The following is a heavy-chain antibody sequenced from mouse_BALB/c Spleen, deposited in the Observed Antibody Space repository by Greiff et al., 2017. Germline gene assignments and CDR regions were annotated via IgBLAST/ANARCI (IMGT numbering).Heavy chain of an antibody. D-gene: IGHD1-1*01. CDR3: ARSITTVVATGDY. J-gene: IGHJ2*01. CDR1: GYTFSSYW. V-gene: IGHV1-9*01. CDR2: ILPGSGST. Sequence: QVQLQQSGAELMKPGASVKISCKATGYTFSSYWIEWVKQRPGHGLEWIGEILPGSGSTNYNEKFKGKATFTADTSSNTASMQLSSLTSEDSAVYYCARSITTVVATGDYWGQGTTLTVSS.